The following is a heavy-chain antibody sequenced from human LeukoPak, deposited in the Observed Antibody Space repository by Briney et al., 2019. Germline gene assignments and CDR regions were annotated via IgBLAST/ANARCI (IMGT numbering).Heavy chain of an antibody. CDR1: GLTFRTYE. D-gene: IGHD6-19*01. J-gene: IGHJ4*02. CDR2: ISSSSNYI. Sequence: GGSLRLSCAASGLTFRTYEMNWVRQAPGKGLEWVSSISSSSNYIHYADSVKGRFTISRDNAKNSLYLQMNSLRAEDTAVYFCARGTLGAWGWWGQGTLVTVSA. CDR3: ARGTLGAWGW. V-gene: IGHV3-21*01.